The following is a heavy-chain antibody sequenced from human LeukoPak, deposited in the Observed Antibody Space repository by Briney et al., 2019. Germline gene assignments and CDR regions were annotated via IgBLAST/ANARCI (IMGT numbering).Heavy chain of an antibody. D-gene: IGHD1-26*01. Sequence: GESLKISCEGSGYSFSSYWIGWVRQMPGKGLEWMGIIYPGDSDARYSPSFQGQVTISADKSISTAYLQWSSLKASDTAMYYCARLVVGEMRGFDYWGQGTLVTVSS. CDR3: ARLVVGEMRGFDY. CDR1: GYSFSSYW. V-gene: IGHV5-51*01. CDR2: IYPGDSDA. J-gene: IGHJ4*02.